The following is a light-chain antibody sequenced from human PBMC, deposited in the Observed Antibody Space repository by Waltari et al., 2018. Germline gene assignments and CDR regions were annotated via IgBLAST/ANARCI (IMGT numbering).Light chain of an antibody. CDR2: RTS. J-gene: IGKJ1*01. Sequence: DIVMTQSPGSLPLSLGGRASVNCRSSPKLSTGSTNRPSLAWYQQKEGQPPKLLIFRTSIRQSGVPDRFSGSGSGTEFILTINNLQADDAAVYFCQQYDSFPQTFGQGTRVAI. CDR1: PKLSTGSTNRPS. V-gene: IGKV4-1*01. CDR3: QQYDSFPQT.